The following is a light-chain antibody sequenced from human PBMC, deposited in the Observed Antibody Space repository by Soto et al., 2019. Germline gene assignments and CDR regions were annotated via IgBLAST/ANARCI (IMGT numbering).Light chain of an antibody. CDR3: SSYTRSSTVI. V-gene: IGLV2-14*03. Sequence: QSALTQPASVSGSPGQSIIISCTGTSSDVGGYNYVSWYQQHPGKAPKLMIYDVSNRPSGVSNRFSGSKSGNTASLTISGLQAEDEAAYYCSSYTRSSTVIFGGGTKLTVL. CDR1: SSDVGGYNY. J-gene: IGLJ2*01. CDR2: DVS.